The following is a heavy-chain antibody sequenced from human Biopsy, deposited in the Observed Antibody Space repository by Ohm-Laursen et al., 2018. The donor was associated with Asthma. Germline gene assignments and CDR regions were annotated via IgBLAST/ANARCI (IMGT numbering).Heavy chain of an antibody. CDR1: GYTFSSYQ. CDR2: IKHISE. CDR3: ARSMIVADGSDAFDI. V-gene: IGHV1-46*01. D-gene: IGHD3-22*01. J-gene: IGHJ3*02. Sequence: ASVKVSCKASGYTFSSYQMHWVRQAPGQGLEWLGMIKHISEYAQKFQGRVTMTRDTSTGTVYMELSSLRSEDTAVYYCARSMIVADGSDAFDIWGQGTMVTVSS.